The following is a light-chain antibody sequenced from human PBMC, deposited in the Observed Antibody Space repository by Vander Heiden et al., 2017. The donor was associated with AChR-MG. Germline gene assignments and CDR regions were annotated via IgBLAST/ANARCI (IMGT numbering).Light chain of an antibody. CDR2: DAS. CDR3: LQRSNWPQT. J-gene: IGKJ1*01. Sequence: EMVLTQSPATLSLSPGERATLSCRASQSVSSYLAWYQQKPGQAPRLLIYDASNRATDIPARFSGSGSGTDFTLTISSLEPEDFAVYYCLQRSNWPQTFGQGTKVEIK. V-gene: IGKV3-11*01. CDR1: QSVSSY.